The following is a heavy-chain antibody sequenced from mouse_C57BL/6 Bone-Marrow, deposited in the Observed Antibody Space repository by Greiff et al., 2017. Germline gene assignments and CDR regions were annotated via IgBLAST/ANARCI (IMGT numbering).Heavy chain of an antibody. CDR1: GFTFSSYG. CDR3: ARHGGTTVVPYYFDY. CDR2: ISSGGSYT. J-gene: IGHJ2*01. Sequence: EVKLMESGGDLVKPGGSLKLSCAASGFTFSSYGMSWVRQTPDKRLEWVATISSGGSYTYYPDSVKGRFTISRDNAKNTLYLQMSSLKSEDTAMYYCARHGGTTVVPYYFDYWGQGTTLTVSS. D-gene: IGHD1-1*01. V-gene: IGHV5-6*01.